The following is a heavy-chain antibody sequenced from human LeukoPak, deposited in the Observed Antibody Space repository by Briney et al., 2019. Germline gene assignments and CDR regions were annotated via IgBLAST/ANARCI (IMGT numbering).Heavy chain of an antibody. Sequence: PGGAQTLSYVPSVFTFNSHWMSWVRQAPEPGQESEANIKKDGKEKYYMRSLKGQYTNSRDNAESSLYMQKISLRVDDTAVYCCTRMEIRIQLWYITMGAPDYWGRGTLVTVSS. D-gene: IGHD5-18*01. CDR1: VFTFNSHW. CDR3: TRMEIRIQLWYITMGAPDY. CDR2: IKKDGKEK. V-gene: IGHV3-7*03. J-gene: IGHJ4*02.